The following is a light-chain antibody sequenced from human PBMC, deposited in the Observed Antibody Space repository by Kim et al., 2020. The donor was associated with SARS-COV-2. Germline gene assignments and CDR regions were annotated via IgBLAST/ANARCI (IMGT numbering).Light chain of an antibody. J-gene: IGKJ1*01. CDR3: QQYYSYPRT. CDR1: QGISSY. CDR2: AAS. V-gene: IGKV1-8*01. Sequence: ESTGDRVTITWRASQGISSYLAWYQQKPGKAPKLLIYAASTLQSGVPSRFSGSGSGTDFTLTISCLQSEDFATYYCQQYYSYPRTFGQGTKVDIK.